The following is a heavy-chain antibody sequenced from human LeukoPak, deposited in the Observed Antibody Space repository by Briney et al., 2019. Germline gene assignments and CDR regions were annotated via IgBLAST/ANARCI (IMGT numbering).Heavy chain of an antibody. CDR1: GLTVSTNY. CDR2: ISRSGTTI. J-gene: IGHJ3*02. D-gene: IGHD6-13*01. CDR3: ARGGIYDLDDSFDI. Sequence: GGSLRLSCAPPGLTVSTNYMKWVRQAPGKGLECVAYISRSGTTIHYADSLKGRLSISRDNAESTLYLQMSNLRADDTAVYYCARGGIYDLDDSFDIWGQGTVVTVSS. V-gene: IGHV3-48*01.